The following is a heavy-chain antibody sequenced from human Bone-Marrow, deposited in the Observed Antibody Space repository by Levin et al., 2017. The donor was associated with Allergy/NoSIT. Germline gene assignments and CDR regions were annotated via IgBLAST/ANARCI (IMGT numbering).Heavy chain of an antibody. J-gene: IGHJ6*02. CDR1: GGSISSGGYY. CDR3: ARDSRTGMVRGQYFYGMDV. CDR2: IYYSGST. Sequence: SETLSLTCTVSGGSISSGGYYWSWIRQHPGKGLEWIGYIYYSGSTDHNPSLKSRVTISVDTSKNQFSLKLSSVTAADTAVYYCARDSRTGMVRGQYFYGMDVWGQGTTVTVSS. D-gene: IGHD3-10*01. V-gene: IGHV4-31*03.